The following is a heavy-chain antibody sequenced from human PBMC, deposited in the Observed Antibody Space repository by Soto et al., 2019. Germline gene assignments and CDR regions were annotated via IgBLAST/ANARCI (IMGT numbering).Heavy chain of an antibody. CDR3: ARDSSGYYEACDY. D-gene: IGHD3-22*01. V-gene: IGHV3-30-3*01. CDR1: GFTFSSYA. J-gene: IGHJ4*02. CDR2: ISYDGSNK. Sequence: QVQLVESGGGVVQPGRSLRLSCAASGFTFSSYAMHWVRQAPGKGLEWVAVISYDGSNKYYADSVKCRFTISRDNSKNTLYLQMNSLRAEDTAVYYCARDSSGYYEACDYWGQGTLVTVSS.